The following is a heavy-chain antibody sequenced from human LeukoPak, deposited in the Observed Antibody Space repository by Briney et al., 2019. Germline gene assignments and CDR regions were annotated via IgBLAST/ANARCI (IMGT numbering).Heavy chain of an antibody. CDR1: GYSISSYY. D-gene: IGHD6-6*01. Sequence: PSETLSLTCTVSGYSISSYYWSWIRQPPGKGLEWIWYIYYSGSTNYNPSLKSRVTISVDTSKNQFSLKLSSVTAADTAVYYCARDKGTSYLSSFDYWGQGTLVTVSS. J-gene: IGHJ4*02. CDR3: ARDKGTSYLSSFDY. V-gene: IGHV4-59*01. CDR2: IYYSGST.